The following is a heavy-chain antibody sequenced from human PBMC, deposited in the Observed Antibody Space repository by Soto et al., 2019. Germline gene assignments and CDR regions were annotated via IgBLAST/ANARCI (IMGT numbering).Heavy chain of an antibody. V-gene: IGHV4-59*11. CDR3: ARASCYSEC. J-gene: IGHJ4*02. CDR2: IYYNGNT. Sequence: QVQLQESGPGLVKPSETLSLTCTVSGGSISNHYWSWIRQPPGKGLEWIGYIYYNGNTNYNPSLKSRVTMSIGTSKHRNSLMLSSVTAGETAVYYCARASCYSECWGQGTMVAVSS. CDR1: GGSISNHY. D-gene: IGHD2-15*01.